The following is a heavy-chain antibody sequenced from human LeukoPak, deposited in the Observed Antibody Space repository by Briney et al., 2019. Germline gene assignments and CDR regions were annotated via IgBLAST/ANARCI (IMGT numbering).Heavy chain of an antibody. V-gene: IGHV4-34*01. J-gene: IGHJ6*02. CDR3: ARGGSGYGDYYYFYGLDV. Sequence: SETLSLTCAVYGGSFSGYYWSWIRQPPGKGLEWIGEINHSGSTNYNPSLESRVTISVDTSKNQFSLKLSSVTAADTAVYYCARGGSGYGDYYYFYGLDVWGQGTTVTVSS. CDR2: INHSGST. D-gene: IGHD3-22*01. CDR1: GGSFSGYY.